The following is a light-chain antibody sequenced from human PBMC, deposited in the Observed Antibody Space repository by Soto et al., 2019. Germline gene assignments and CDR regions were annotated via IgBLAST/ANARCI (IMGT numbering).Light chain of an antibody. V-gene: IGKV1-39*01. CDR3: QQSYSTPRT. Sequence: DIQMTQSPSSLSASVGDRVTITCRASQSISGYLNWYQQKSGQAPKLLMYAASTLQSGVPSRFSGSGSGTDFTLTISSLQPEDSATYYCQQSYSTPRTFGQGTRWIS. CDR1: QSISGY. J-gene: IGKJ1*01. CDR2: AAS.